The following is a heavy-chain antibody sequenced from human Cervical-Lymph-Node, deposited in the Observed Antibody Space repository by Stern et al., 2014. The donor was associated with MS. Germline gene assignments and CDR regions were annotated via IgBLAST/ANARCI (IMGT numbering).Heavy chain of an antibody. Sequence: MQLVESGAEVKKPGASVKVSCKASGYTFTRYDINWVRQATGQGLEWMGWMYPNSGNTGYAQQFQGRVTMTRNTFISKAYMALSSLRSEDTAVYYCARVLNFGGATGYWGQGTLVTVSS. D-gene: IGHD3-16*01. CDR2: MYPNSGNT. CDR1: GYTFTRYD. V-gene: IGHV1-8*01. CDR3: ARVLNFGGATGY. J-gene: IGHJ4*02.